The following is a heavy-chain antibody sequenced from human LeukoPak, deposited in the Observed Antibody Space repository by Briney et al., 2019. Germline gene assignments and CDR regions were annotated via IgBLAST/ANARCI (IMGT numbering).Heavy chain of an antibody. Sequence: ASVKVSCKTSGYDFTSYAMRWVRQAPGQRLEWMGWINVVNDNTKLSQKFQGRVTITSDTSASTAYMETSSLRFDDTAVYYCARAPLTTYPWWGQGTLVTVSS. J-gene: IGHJ4*02. CDR3: ARAPLTTYPW. CDR1: GYDFTSYA. D-gene: IGHD2/OR15-2a*01. V-gene: IGHV1-3*01. CDR2: INVVNDNT.